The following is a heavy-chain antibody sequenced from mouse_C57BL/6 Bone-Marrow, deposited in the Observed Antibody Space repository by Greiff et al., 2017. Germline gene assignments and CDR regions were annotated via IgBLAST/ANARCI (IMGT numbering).Heavy chain of an antibody. CDR1: GYTFTDYE. J-gene: IGHJ3*01. CDR3: TETAQGGRAWFAY. V-gene: IGHV1-15*01. Sequence: VQRVESGAELVRPGASVTLSCKASGYTFTDYEMHWVKQTPVHGLEWIGAIDPETGGTAYNQKFKGKAILTAAKSSSTAYMELRSLTSEDSAVYYCTETAQGGRAWFAYWGQGTLVTVSA. CDR2: IDPETGGT. D-gene: IGHD3-2*02.